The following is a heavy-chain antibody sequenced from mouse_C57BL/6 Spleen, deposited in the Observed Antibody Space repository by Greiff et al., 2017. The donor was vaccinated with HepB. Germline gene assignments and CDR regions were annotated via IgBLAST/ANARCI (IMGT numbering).Heavy chain of an antibody. D-gene: IGHD2-2*01. CDR2: IYPRSGNT. Sequence: VQLQQSGAELARPGASVKLSCKASGYTFTSYGISWVKQRTGQGLEWIGEIYPRSGNTYYNEKFKGKATLTADKSSSTAYMELRSLTSEDSAVYFCARWVYGYDRIDYAMDYWGQGTSVTVSS. CDR3: ARWVYGYDRIDYAMDY. V-gene: IGHV1-81*01. J-gene: IGHJ4*01. CDR1: GYTFTSYG.